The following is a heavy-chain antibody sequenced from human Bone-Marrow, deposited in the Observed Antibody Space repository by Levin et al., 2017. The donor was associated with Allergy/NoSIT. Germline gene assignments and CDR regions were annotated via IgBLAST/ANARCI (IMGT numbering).Heavy chain of an antibody. CDR1: GFTFSNAW. V-gene: IGHV3-15*01. J-gene: IGHJ4*02. Sequence: GGSLRLSCAASGFTFSNAWMSWVRQAPGKGLEWVGRIKSKTDGGTTDYAAPVKGRFTISRDDSKNTLYLQMNSLKTEDTAVYYCTTVGELVVVVAAPEKTFDYWGQGTLVTVSS. CDR2: IKSKTDGGTT. D-gene: IGHD2-15*01. CDR3: TTVGELVVVVAAPEKTFDY.